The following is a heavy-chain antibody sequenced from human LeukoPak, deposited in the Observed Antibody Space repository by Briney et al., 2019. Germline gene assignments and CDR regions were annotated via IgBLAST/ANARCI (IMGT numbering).Heavy chain of an antibody. CDR2: IKSKTHVETT. V-gene: IGHV3-15*01. J-gene: IGHJ4*02. Sequence: GGSLRLSCAASGFTFSNAWMSWVRQAPGKGLEWVGRIKSKTHVETTDYAAPVKGRFTISRDDSKNTLYLQMNSLKTEDTAVYYCTTGTAYSSGYHFWGQGTLVTVSS. D-gene: IGHD6-19*01. CDR1: GFTFSNAW. CDR3: TTGTAYSSGYHF.